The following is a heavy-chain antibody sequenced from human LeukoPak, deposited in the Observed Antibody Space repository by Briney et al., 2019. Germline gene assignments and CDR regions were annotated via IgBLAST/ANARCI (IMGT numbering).Heavy chain of an antibody. CDR2: FDPEDGET. Sequence: ASEKVSCKVSEYTLTELSMHWVRQAPGKGLEWKGGFDPEDGETIYAQKFQGRVTVTEDTSTDTAYMELSSLRSEDTAMYYCATVSYYYDSSGYQGYFQHWGQGTLVTVS. V-gene: IGHV1-24*01. J-gene: IGHJ1*01. CDR3: ATVSYYYDSSGYQGYFQH. CDR1: EYTLTELS. D-gene: IGHD3-22*01.